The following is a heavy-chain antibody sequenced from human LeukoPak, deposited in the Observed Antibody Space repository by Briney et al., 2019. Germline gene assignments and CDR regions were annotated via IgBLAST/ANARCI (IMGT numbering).Heavy chain of an antibody. Sequence: GESLKISCKGSGYSFTSYWIGWVRQMPGKGLEWMGIIYPGDSDTRYSPSFQGQVTISADKSISTAYLQWSSLKASDTAMYYCARQAGYCSSTSCNLNLDYWGQGTLVTVSS. V-gene: IGHV5-51*01. J-gene: IGHJ4*02. CDR3: ARQAGYCSSTSCNLNLDY. CDR2: IYPGDSDT. D-gene: IGHD2-2*01. CDR1: GYSFTSYW.